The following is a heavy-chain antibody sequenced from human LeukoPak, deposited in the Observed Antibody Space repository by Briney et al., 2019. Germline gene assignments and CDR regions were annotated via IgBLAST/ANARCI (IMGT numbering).Heavy chain of an antibody. CDR2: INPNSGGT. V-gene: IGHV1-2*02. CDR1: GYTFTGYY. D-gene: IGHD6-19*01. CDR3: ARSTRIAVAGNPLGY. Sequence: GASVKVSCKASGYTFTGYYMHWVRQAPGQGLEWMGWINPNSGGTNCAQKFQGRVTMTRDTSISTAYMELSRLRSDDTAVYYCARSTRIAVAGNPLGYWGQGTLVTVSS. J-gene: IGHJ4*02.